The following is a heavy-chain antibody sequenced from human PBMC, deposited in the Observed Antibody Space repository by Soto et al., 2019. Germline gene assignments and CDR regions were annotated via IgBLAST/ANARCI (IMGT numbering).Heavy chain of an antibody. Sequence: SGTLYLTCTASGGSISSYYWSWIRQPPGKGLEWIGYIYYRGSTNYNPSLKSRVTISVDTSKNQFSLKLSSVTAADTAVYYCATPIGKEHCRGGSCYSGGDYWGQGTLVTVSS. CDR1: GGSISSYY. V-gene: IGHV4-59*01. CDR3: ATPIGKEHCRGGSCYSGGDY. CDR2: IYYRGST. D-gene: IGHD2-15*01. J-gene: IGHJ4*02.